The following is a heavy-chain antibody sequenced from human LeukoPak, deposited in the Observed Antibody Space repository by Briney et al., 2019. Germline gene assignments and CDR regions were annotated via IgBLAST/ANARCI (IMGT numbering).Heavy chain of an antibody. CDR1: GFTFRNYV. D-gene: IGHD3-10*01. Sequence: GGSLRLSCAASGFTFRNYVIHWVRQAPGKGLEWVAVTSSDLNVKLYADSVKGRFSISRDNSRSTLYLQMNSLRPEDTAIYYCAREGYYGSGSPPSLYFDYWGQGTLVTVSS. V-gene: IGHV3-30-3*01. J-gene: IGHJ4*02. CDR3: AREGYYGSGSPPSLYFDY. CDR2: TSSDLNVK.